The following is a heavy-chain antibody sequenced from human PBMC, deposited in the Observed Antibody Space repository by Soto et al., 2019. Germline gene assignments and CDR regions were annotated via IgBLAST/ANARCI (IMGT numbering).Heavy chain of an antibody. D-gene: IGHD3-3*01. CDR2: IYSGGST. V-gene: IGHV3-66*01. CDR3: ARASYYDFWSGYGN. CDR1: GFTVSSNY. Sequence: EVQLVESGGGLVQPGGSLRLSCAASGFTVSSNYMSWVRQAPGQGLEWVSVIYSGGSTYYADSVKGRFTISRDNSKNTRYLQMNNLRAEDTAVYYCARASYYDFWSGYGNWGQGTLVTVSS. J-gene: IGHJ4*02.